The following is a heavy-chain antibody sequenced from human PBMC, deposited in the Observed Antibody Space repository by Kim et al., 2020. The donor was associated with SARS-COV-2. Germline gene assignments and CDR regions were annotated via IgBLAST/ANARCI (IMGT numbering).Heavy chain of an antibody. J-gene: IGHJ6*03. CDR1: GGSFSGYY. Sequence: SETLSLTCAVYGGSFSGYYWSWIRQPPGKGLEWIGEINHSGSTNYNPSLKSRVTISVDTSKNQFSLKLSSVTAADTAVYYCARVREGITMIVVVTTYYYYYMDVWGEGTAVTVSS. CDR3: ARVREGITMIVVVTTYYYYYMDV. V-gene: IGHV4-34*01. CDR2: INHSGST. D-gene: IGHD3-22*01.